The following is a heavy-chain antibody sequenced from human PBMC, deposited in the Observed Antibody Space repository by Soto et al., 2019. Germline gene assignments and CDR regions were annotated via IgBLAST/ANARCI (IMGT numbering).Heavy chain of an antibody. Sequence: ASVKVSCKASGYTFTGYYMHWVRQAPGQGLEWMGWINPNSGGARYPQKFQGRVTMTRDTSISTVYMALTRLRSDDTAVYYCAPGGSTWTLASWGQGTLVTVCS. V-gene: IGHV1-2*02. D-gene: IGHD6-13*01. J-gene: IGHJ4*02. CDR3: APGGSTWTLAS. CDR2: INPNSGGA. CDR1: GYTFTGYY.